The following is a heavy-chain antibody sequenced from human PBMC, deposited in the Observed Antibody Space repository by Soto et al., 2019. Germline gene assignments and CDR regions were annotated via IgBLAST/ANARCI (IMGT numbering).Heavy chain of an antibody. CDR2: IYSGGST. CDR3: ARELIPWGFDP. Sequence: GGSLRLSCAASGFAVSSNYMSWVRQAPGKGLEWVSVIYSGGSTYYADSVKGRFTISRDNSKNTLYLQMNSLRAEDTAVYYCARELIPWGFDPWGQGTLVTVSS. J-gene: IGHJ5*02. D-gene: IGHD3-16*01. CDR1: GFAVSSNY. V-gene: IGHV3-66*01.